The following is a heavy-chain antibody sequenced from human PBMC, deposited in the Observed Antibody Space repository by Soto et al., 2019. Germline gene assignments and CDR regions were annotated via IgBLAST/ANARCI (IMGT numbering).Heavy chain of an antibody. CDR3: EKYYYGSGSSYTHWFEP. D-gene: IGHD3-10*01. V-gene: IGHV3-23*01. Sequence: GGSLRLSYAAFGFTFSTYGMTWVLQAPGKGLESVAVISGSGAFKYYEESVKGRLNIYRQNSKKTLSLQMNSLRAADTDVYHCEKYYYGSGSSYTHWFEPWGQGTLVT. CDR1: GFTFSTYG. J-gene: IGHJ5*02. CDR2: ISGSGAFK.